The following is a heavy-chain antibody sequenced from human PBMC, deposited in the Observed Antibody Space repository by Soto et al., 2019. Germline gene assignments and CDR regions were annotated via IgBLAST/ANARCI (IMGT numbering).Heavy chain of an antibody. J-gene: IGHJ5*01. CDR1: GFTFSSYA. CDR2: ISGSGGST. Sequence: GGALRLSCAASGFTFSSYAMSWVRQAPGKGLEWVSAISGSGGSTYYADSVKGRFTISRDNSKNTLYLQMNSLRAEDTAVYYCAKLRYFDWSSYNWFEYWGQGTPVTSPQ. V-gene: IGHV3-23*01. D-gene: IGHD3-9*01. CDR3: AKLRYFDWSSYNWFEY.